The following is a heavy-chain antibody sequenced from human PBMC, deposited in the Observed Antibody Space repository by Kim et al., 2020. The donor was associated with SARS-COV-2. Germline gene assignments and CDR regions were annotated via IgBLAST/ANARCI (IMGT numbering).Heavy chain of an antibody. D-gene: IGHD3-10*01. CDR3: AKASGQGSETTPFDY. Sequence: GGSLRLSCAASGFKISSYAMSWVRQAPGKGLEWVSGMSGSGGSSTYYADSVKGRFIISRDKSKNTVHLEMSSLRVEDTAVYYCAKASGQGSETTPFDYWGQGTLVTVSS. CDR2: MSGSGGSST. CDR1: GFKISSYA. V-gene: IGHV3-23*01. J-gene: IGHJ4*02.